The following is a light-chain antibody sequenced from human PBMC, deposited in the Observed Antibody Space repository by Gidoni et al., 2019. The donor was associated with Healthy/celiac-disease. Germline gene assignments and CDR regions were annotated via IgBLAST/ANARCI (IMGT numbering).Light chain of an antibody. CDR1: QSISSW. V-gene: IGKV1-5*03. J-gene: IGKJ1*01. CDR2: KAS. Sequence: DIQMTQSPSTLSASVGDRVTITCRASQSISSWLAWYQQKPGKAPKLLIYKASSLESGVPSRFSGSGSGTEFTLTISSLQPDEFATYYCQQYNSYWTFXQXTKVEIK. CDR3: QQYNSYWT.